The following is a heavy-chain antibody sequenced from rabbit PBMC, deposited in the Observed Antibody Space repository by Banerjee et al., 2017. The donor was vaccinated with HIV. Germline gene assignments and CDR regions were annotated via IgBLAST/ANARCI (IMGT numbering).Heavy chain of an antibody. CDR1: GFDFSSGYD. CDR3: ARATGYAGWGWHL. J-gene: IGHJ6*01. V-gene: IGHV1S45*01. D-gene: IGHD4-2*01. Sequence: QEQLEESGGDLVKPEGSLTLTCTASGFDFSSGYDMCWVRQAPGKGLEWIACIWTGSGSTYYASWAKGRFTISKTSSTTVTLQMTSLTAADTATYFCARATGYAGWGWHLWGPGTLVTVS. CDR2: IWTGSGST.